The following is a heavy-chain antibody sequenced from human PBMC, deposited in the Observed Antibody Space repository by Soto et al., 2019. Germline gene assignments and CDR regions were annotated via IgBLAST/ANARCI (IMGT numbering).Heavy chain of an antibody. CDR1: GGSISKFY. Sequence: SETLSLTCNVSGGSISKFYWAWIRKTAGNGLEWMGRVYATGTTDYNPSLRSRVAMSVDISKKTFSLRLRSVTGADSGVYYCVRDGSKSLRDWFDPWGQGILVTVPQ. J-gene: IGHJ5*02. V-gene: IGHV4-4*07. CDR2: VYATGTT. CDR3: VRDGSKSLRDWFDP.